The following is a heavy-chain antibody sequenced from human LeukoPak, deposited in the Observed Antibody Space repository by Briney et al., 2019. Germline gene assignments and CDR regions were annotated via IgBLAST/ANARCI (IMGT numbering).Heavy chain of an antibody. CDR3: ATVNHYVSSGYYRY. J-gene: IGHJ4*02. CDR2: SIPVFGTV. CDR1: GVTFSDYA. Sequence: GASVTVSCKTSGVTFSDYAISWVRQAPGQGLEWMGGSIPVFGTVYAQKFQGRVTLIADDSTSTAYMELSSLRSGDTAVYYCATVNHYVSSGYYRYWGQGTLVTVSS. V-gene: IGHV1-69*13. D-gene: IGHD3-22*01.